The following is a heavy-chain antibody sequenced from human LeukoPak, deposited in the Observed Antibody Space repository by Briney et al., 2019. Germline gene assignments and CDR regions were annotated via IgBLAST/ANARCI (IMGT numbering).Heavy chain of an antibody. J-gene: IGHJ4*02. V-gene: IGHV3-74*01. CDR3: VKEQDFGYYRTSDY. D-gene: IGHD3-3*01. CDR1: GFTLNGYW. CDR2: INSDGSTT. Sequence: GGSLRLSCAAPGFTLNGYWMHWVRQAPGKGLVWVSRINSDGSTTSYADSVKGRFTISRDNSKNTLYLQMNSLRAEDTAVYYCVKEQDFGYYRTSDYWGQGTLVTVSS.